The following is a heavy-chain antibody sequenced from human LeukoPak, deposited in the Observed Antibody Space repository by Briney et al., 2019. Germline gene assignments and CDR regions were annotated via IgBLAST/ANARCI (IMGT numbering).Heavy chain of an antibody. J-gene: IGHJ6*03. CDR3: ARDHKVRGVIYYYYYYMDV. CDR2: ISAYNGNT. CDR1: GYTFTSYG. D-gene: IGHD3-10*01. V-gene: IGHV1-18*01. Sequence: ASVKVSCKASGYTFTSYGISWVRQAPGQGLEWMGWISAYNGNTNYAQKLQGRVTMTTDTSTSTAYMELRSLRSDDTAVYYCARDHKVRGVIYYYYYYMDVWGKGTTVTVSS.